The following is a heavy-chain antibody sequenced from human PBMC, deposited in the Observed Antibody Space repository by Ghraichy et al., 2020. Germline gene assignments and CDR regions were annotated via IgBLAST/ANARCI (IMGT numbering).Heavy chain of an antibody. V-gene: IGHV3-11*03. Sequence: GGSLRLSCAASGFTFSDYYMSWIRQAPGKGLEWVSYISSSSSYTNYADSVKGRFTISRDNAKNSLYLQMNSLKAEDTAVYYCASQYSSSSRVDYWGQGTLVTVSS. CDR3: ASQYSSSSRVDY. CDR2: ISSSSSYT. D-gene: IGHD6-6*01. CDR1: GFTFSDYY. J-gene: IGHJ4*02.